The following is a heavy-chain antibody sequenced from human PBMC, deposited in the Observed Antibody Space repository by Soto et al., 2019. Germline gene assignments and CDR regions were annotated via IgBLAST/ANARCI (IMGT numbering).Heavy chain of an antibody. V-gene: IGHV3-74*01. CDR3: GREGGLLWFGELMDV. Sequence: EVQLVESGGGLVQPGGSLRLSCAASGFTFSSYWMHWVRQAPGKGLVWVSRINSDGSSTSYADSVKGRFTISRDNAKNTLYLQMNSLRAEDTAVYYCGREGGLLWFGELMDVWGKGTTVTVSS. CDR2: INSDGSST. CDR1: GFTFSSYW. J-gene: IGHJ6*04. D-gene: IGHD3-10*01.